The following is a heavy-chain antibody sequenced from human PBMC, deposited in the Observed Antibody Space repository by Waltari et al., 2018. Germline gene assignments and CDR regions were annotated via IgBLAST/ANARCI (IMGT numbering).Heavy chain of an antibody. J-gene: IGHJ6*03. D-gene: IGHD3-10*01. CDR3: ARLGYSMFRGVSSGYYYYMDV. V-gene: IGHV4-34*01. CDR1: GGSLSGYY. CDR2: VNQSGRT. Sequence: QVQLQQWGSGLLKPSETLSLTCAVYGGSLSGYYWMWIRQPPGKGLGWIGEVNQSGRTNYSPSLKSRVSISIDRSTNQFSLNLKYVTAADTAVYYCARLGYSMFRGVSSGYYYYMDVWGKGATVTISS.